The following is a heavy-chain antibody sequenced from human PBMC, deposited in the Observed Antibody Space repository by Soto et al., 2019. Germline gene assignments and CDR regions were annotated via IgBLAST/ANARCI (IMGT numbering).Heavy chain of an antibody. CDR3: ARDEGVLPLDS. CDR2: IVPMFGTP. D-gene: IGHD2-8*01. J-gene: IGHJ4*02. V-gene: IGHV1-69*13. CDR1: GGTFSTYA. Sequence: ASVKVSCKASGGTFSTYAISWVRQAPGQGLEWMGGIVPMFGTPNYAPRLQGTITITADESTSTVYRELSSLRSEDTAVYYCARDEGVLPLDSWRQGTLVAVSS.